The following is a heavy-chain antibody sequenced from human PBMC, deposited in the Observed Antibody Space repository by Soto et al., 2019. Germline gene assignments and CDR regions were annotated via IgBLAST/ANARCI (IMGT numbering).Heavy chain of an antibody. D-gene: IGHD3-22*01. CDR1: GFTFTSSA. Sequence: EASVKVSCKASGFTFTSSAVQWVRQARGQRLEWIGWIVVGSGNTNYAQKFQERVTITRDMSTSTAYMELSSLRSEDTAVYYCAAEGDSSGPDYWGQGTLVTVSS. J-gene: IGHJ4*02. CDR3: AAEGDSSGPDY. CDR2: IVVGSGNT. V-gene: IGHV1-58*01.